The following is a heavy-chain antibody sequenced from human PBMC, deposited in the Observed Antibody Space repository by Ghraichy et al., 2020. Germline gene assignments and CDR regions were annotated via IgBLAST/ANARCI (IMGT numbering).Heavy chain of an antibody. D-gene: IGHD3-9*01. V-gene: IGHV3-30*04. J-gene: IGHJ4*02. Sequence: GGSLRLSCAASGFTFSSYAMHWVRQAPGKGLEWVAVISYDGSNKYYADSVKGRFTISRDNSKNTLYLQMNSLRAEDTAVYYCARWGTLSLAGNYPFGYWGQGTLVTVSS. CDR3: ARWGTLSLAGNYPFGY. CDR1: GFTFSSYA. CDR2: ISYDGSNK.